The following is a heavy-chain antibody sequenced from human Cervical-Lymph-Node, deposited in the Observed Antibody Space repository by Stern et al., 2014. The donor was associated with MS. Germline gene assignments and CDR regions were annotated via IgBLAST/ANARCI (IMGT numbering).Heavy chain of an antibody. D-gene: IGHD1-14*01. J-gene: IGHJ3*02. CDR2: ARKKGNSYTT. CDR1: GFTFSDLY. CDR3: VRVGPPLQDAFDI. Sequence: EVQLVESGGGLVQPGGSLRLSCAASGFTFSDLYMDWVRQAPGKGLEWLGRARKKGNSYTTEYAPSVKGKFTISRDDSKNSLYLQMKSLTTEDTAVYYCVRVGPPLQDAFDIWGRGTMVTVSS. V-gene: IGHV3-72*01.